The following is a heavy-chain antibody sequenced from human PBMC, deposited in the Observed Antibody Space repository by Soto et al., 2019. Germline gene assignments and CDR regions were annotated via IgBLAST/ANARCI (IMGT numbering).Heavy chain of an antibody. D-gene: IGHD2-21*02. CDR2: MNPNSGNT. J-gene: IGHJ3*02. Sequence: SASVKVSCKASGYTFTSYDINWVRQATAQGLEWMGWMNPNSGNTGYAQKFQGRVTMTRNTSIITAYMELSSLRSEDTAVYYCARVGYLVTAIRDDAFDIWGQGTMVTVSS. V-gene: IGHV1-8*01. CDR3: ARVGYLVTAIRDDAFDI. CDR1: GYTFTSYD.